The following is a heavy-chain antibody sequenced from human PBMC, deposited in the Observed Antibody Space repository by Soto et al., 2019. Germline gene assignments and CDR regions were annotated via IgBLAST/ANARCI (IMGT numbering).Heavy chain of an antibody. Sequence: GGSLRLSCAASGFTFSSYAMSWVRQAPGKGLEWVSAISGSGGSTYYADSVKGRFTISRDNSKNTLYLQMNSLRAEDTAVYYCAKKRDFDWLLQLYYFDYWGQGTLVTVSS. D-gene: IGHD3-9*01. V-gene: IGHV3-23*01. J-gene: IGHJ4*02. CDR3: AKKRDFDWLLQLYYFDY. CDR2: ISGSGGST. CDR1: GFTFSSYA.